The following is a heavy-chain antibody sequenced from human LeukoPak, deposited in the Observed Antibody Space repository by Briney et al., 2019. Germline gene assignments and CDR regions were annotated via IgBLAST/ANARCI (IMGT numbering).Heavy chain of an antibody. CDR1: GGSISSGSYY. CDR3: ARVNTDYGVSSTSCYTCYYYYMDV. CDR2: IYTSGST. J-gene: IGHJ6*03. D-gene: IGHD2-2*02. V-gene: IGHV4-61*02. Sequence: PSETLSLTCTVSGGSISSGSYYWSWIRQPAGKGLEWIGRIYTSGSTNYNPSLKSRVTISVDRSKNQFSLKLSSVTAADTAVYYCARVNTDYGVSSTSCYTCYYYYMDVWGKGTTVTVSS.